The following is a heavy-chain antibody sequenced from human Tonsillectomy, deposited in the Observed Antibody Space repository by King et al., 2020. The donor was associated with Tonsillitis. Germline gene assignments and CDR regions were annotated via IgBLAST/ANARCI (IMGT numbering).Heavy chain of an antibody. CDR1: GGSISSGDYC. V-gene: IGHV4-31*03. D-gene: IGHD3-3*01. CDR2: IFYSGST. CDR3: ARWGVVIKGFDY. Sequence: QLQESGPGLAKPSQTLSLTCTVSGGSISSGDYCWSWIRQHPGKGLEWIGYIFYSGSTYHNPSLKSRVSMSLDTSKNQFSLKLSSVTAADTAVYYCARWGVVIKGFDYWGQGALVTVSS. J-gene: IGHJ4*02.